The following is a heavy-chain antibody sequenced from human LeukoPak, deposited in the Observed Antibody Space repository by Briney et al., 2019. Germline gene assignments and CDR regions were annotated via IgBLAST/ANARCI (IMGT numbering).Heavy chain of an antibody. CDR3: AREGLTYYYDSSGYSDEPLFDY. J-gene: IGHJ4*02. Sequence: GSSVKVSCKASGGTFGSYAISWVRQAPGQGLEWMGGIIPIFGTANYAQKFQGRVTITTDESTSTAYMELSSLRSEDTAVYYCAREGLTYYYDSSGYSDEPLFDYWGQGTLVTVSS. V-gene: IGHV1-69*05. CDR2: IIPIFGTA. D-gene: IGHD3-22*01. CDR1: GGTFGSYA.